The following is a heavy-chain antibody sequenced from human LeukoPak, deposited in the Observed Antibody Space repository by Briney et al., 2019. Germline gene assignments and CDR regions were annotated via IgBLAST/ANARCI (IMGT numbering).Heavy chain of an antibody. CDR2: IWYDGSNK. CDR3: AKGSDTAPDY. CDR1: GFTSSSYG. D-gene: IGHD5-18*01. J-gene: IGHJ4*02. V-gene: IGHV3-33*06. Sequence: PGGSLRLSCAASGFTSSSYGMHWVRQAPGKGLEWVAVIWYDGSNKYYAGSVKGRFTISRDNSKNTLYLQMNSLRAEDTAVYYCAKGSDTAPDYWGQGTLVTVSS.